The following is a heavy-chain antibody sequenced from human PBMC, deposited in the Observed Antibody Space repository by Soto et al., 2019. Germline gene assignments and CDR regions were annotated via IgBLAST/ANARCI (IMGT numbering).Heavy chain of an antibody. J-gene: IGHJ6*02. CDR1: GGSVSSGSYY. CDR2: IYYSGST. V-gene: IGHV4-61*01. D-gene: IGHD5-12*01. Sequence: QVQLQESGPGLVKPSETLSLTCTVSGGSVSSGSYYWSWIRQPPGKGLEWIGYIYYSGSTNYNPSLKSLFTISEDTSKNQFSLKLSSVPAAETAVYYCARGIEGWDQGRYAYGMDVWGQGTTVTVSS. CDR3: ARGIEGWDQGRYAYGMDV.